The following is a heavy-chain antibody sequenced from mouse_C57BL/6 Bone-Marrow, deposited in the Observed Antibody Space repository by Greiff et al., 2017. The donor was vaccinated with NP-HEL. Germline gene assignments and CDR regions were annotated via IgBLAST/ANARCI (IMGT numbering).Heavy chain of an antibody. D-gene: IGHD3-2*02. CDR3: TRDTAQAYAMDY. Sequence: EVQRVESGEGLVKPGGSLKLSCAASGFTFSSYAMSWVRQTPEKRLEWVAYISSGGDYIYYADTVKGRFTISRDNARNTLYLQMSSLKSEDTAMYYCTRDTAQAYAMDYWGQGTSVTVSS. CDR1: GFTFSSYA. CDR2: ISSGGDYI. V-gene: IGHV5-9-1*02. J-gene: IGHJ4*01.